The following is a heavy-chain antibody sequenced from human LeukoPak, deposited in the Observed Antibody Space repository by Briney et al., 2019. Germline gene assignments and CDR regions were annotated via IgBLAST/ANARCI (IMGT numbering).Heavy chain of an antibody. Sequence: ASVQVSCKTSGYTFTSYHMHWVRQAPGQGLEWVAIIKSTGDTTVYAQKFQGRVTATRDTSTSTVYMDLSSLSSEDTAVYYCVREDAHAYYFDFWGPGTLVTVSS. CDR2: IKSTGDTT. CDR1: GYTFTSYH. V-gene: IGHV1-46*01. D-gene: IGHD2-2*01. J-gene: IGHJ4*02. CDR3: VREDAHAYYFDF.